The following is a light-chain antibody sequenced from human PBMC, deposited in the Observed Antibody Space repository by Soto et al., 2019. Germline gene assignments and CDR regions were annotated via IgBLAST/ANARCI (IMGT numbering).Light chain of an antibody. CDR2: GAS. J-gene: IGKJ1*01. V-gene: IGKV3-20*01. CDR1: QSIRSNY. CDR3: QQYGSSPRT. Sequence: EIVLTQSPATLSLSPGERATLSCRASQSIRSNYLAWYQQKPGQGPRLLIYGASSRATGIPDRFSGSGSGTDFTLIISRLEPEDFAMYYCQQYGSSPRTFGQGTKVDIK.